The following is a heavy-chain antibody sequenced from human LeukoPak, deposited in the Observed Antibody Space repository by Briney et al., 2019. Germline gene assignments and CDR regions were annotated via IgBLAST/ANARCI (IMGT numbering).Heavy chain of an antibody. CDR3: ARGGYHHGFDI. CDR2: IDNDGRDT. Sequence: GGSLRLSCAASEFTFSNYWMHWVRQAQGEGLVWVSRIDNDGRDTIYADSVKGRFTISRDNGKNTLYLQMNSLRAEDTAVYYCARGGYHHGFDIWGQGTLVTVSS. CDR1: EFTFSNYW. J-gene: IGHJ3*02. V-gene: IGHV3-74*01. D-gene: IGHD1-14*01.